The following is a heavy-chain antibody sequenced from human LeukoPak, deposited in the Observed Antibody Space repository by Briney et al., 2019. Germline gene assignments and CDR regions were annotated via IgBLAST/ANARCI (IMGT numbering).Heavy chain of an antibody. D-gene: IGHD6-13*01. J-gene: IGHJ4*02. V-gene: IGHV4-39*06. Sequence: PSETLSLTCIVSGDSISSSTYYWGWIRQPPGKGLEWITSIYSSGSTYYNPSLKSRVTISLDTSKNQFPLKLSSVTAADTAVYYCARDSSSSRPNFDYWGQGILVTVSS. CDR2: IYSSGST. CDR3: ARDSSSSRPNFDY. CDR1: GDSISSSTYY.